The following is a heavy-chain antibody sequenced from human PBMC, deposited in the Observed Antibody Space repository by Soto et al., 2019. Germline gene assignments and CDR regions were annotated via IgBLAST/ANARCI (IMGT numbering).Heavy chain of an antibody. CDR2: IDTSGTKI. Sequence: QVQLVESGGDLVKPGGSLRLSCAASGYTFSDYYMSWIRQAPGKGLEWISYIDTSGTKIYYADSVKGRFTITRDNAKNSRYLEMNSLRDEDTAVYYCASHYDMWSGYLSPVDYWGQGTLVTVSS. CDR1: GYTFSDYY. J-gene: IGHJ4*02. CDR3: ASHYDMWSGYLSPVDY. V-gene: IGHV3-11*01. D-gene: IGHD3-3*01.